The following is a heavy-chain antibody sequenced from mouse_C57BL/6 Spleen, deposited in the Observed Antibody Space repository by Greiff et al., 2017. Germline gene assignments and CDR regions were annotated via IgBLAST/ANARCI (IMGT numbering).Heavy chain of an antibody. D-gene: IGHD2-5*01. Sequence: EVMLVESGGGLVQPGGSLSLSCAASGFTFTDYYMSWVRQPPGKALEWLGFIRNKANGYTTEYSASVKGRFTISRDNSQSILYLQMNALRAEDSATYYCARAPPYYSNYEWYFDVWGTGTTVTFSS. CDR1: GFTFTDYY. CDR2: IRNKANGYTT. V-gene: IGHV7-3*01. CDR3: ARAPPYYSNYEWYFDV. J-gene: IGHJ1*03.